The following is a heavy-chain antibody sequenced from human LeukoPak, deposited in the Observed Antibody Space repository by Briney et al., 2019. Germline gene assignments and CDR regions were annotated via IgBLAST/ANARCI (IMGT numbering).Heavy chain of an antibody. J-gene: IGHJ5*01. CDR2: IYYSGST. CDR3: AREGVINWFDS. CDR1: GGSISSYY. D-gene: IGHD2/OR15-2a*01. Sequence: SETLSLTCTVSGGSISSYYWSWIRQPPGKGLEWIGYIYYSGSTNYNPSLKSRVTISVDTSKNQFSLKLSSVTAADTAVYYCAREGVINWFDSWGQGTLVTVSS. V-gene: IGHV4-59*01.